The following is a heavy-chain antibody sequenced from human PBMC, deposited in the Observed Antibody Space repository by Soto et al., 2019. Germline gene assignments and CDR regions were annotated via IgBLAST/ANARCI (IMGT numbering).Heavy chain of an antibody. V-gene: IGHV4-34*01. CDR2: INHSGST. J-gene: IGHJ2*01. CDR1: GVSFSGYY. D-gene: IGHD3-22*01. Sequence: PSETLSLTCAFYGVSFSGYYWSCIRHPPGKWLEWIGEINHSGSTNYNPSLKSRVTISVDTSKNQFSLKLSSVTAADTAVYYCARGPYDSSGYYDDWYFDLWGRGTLGTVSS. CDR3: ARGPYDSSGYYDDWYFDL.